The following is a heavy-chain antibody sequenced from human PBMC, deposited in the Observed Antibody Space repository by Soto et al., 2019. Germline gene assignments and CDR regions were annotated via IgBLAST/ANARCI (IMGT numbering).Heavy chain of an antibody. CDR2: INPNSGGT. D-gene: IGHD5-12*01. CDR3: AREGVDIVATINWNYYYGMDV. CDR1: GYTFTGYY. J-gene: IGHJ6*02. Sequence: ASVKVSCKASGYTFTGYYMHWVRQAPGQGLEWMGWINPNSGGTNYAQKFQGWVTMTRDTSMSTAYMELSKLRSDDTAVYYCAREGVDIVATINWNYYYGMDVWGQGTTVTVSS. V-gene: IGHV1-2*04.